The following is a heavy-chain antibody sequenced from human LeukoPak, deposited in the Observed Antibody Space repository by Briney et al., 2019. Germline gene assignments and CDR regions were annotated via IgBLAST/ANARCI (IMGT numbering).Heavy chain of an antibody. CDR2: IRSTGSST. J-gene: IGHJ4*02. V-gene: IGHV3-11*01. D-gene: IGHD7-27*01. Sequence: GGSLRLSCTASGFTFRDYYVTWIRQAPGKGLEWVSYIRSTGSSTAYADSVKGRFTISRDDSRNTLSLQMNSLRVEDTAVYYCARDLAWGAFDYWGQGILVAVSS. CDR1: GFTFRDYY. CDR3: ARDLAWGAFDY.